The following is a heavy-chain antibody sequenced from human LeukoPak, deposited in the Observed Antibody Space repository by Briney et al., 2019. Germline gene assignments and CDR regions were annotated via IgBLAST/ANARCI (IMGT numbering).Heavy chain of an antibody. Sequence: SETLSLTCTVSGGSISSYYWSWIRQPPGKGLEWIGYIYYSGSTNYNPSLKSRVTISVDTSKNQFSLKLSSVTAADTAVYYCARDGPDGVDYWGQGSLVTVSS. D-gene: IGHD1-14*01. CDR3: ARDGPDGVDY. CDR1: GGSISSYY. V-gene: IGHV4-59*01. CDR2: IYYSGST. J-gene: IGHJ4*02.